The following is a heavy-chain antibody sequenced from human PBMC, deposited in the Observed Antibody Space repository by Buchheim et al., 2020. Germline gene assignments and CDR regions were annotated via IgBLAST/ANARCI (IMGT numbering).Heavy chain of an antibody. J-gene: IGHJ4*02. CDR3: ARGKMAPTKFDY. CDR2: INHSGST. Sequence: QVQLQQWGAGLLKPSETLSLTCAVYGGSFSGYYWSWIRQPPGKGPEWIGEINHSGSTNYNPSLKSRVTISVDTSKNQFSLKLSSVTAADTAVYYCARGKMAPTKFDYLGQGTL. CDR1: GGSFSGYY. D-gene: IGHD2-8*01. V-gene: IGHV4-34*01.